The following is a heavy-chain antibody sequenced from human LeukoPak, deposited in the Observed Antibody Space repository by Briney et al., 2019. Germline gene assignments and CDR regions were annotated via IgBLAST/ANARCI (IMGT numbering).Heavy chain of an antibody. CDR3: AKGQGNYDILTGYHGPPAAEYYVDV. D-gene: IGHD3-9*01. V-gene: IGHV3-23*01. CDR1: GFTFSSYA. Sequence: HTGGSLRLSCAASGFTFSSYAMSWVRQAPGKGLEWVSAISGSGGSTNYADSVKGRFTISRDNSKNTLYLQMNSLRAEDTAVYYCAKGQGNYDILTGYHGPPAAEYYVDVWGKGTTVTISS. J-gene: IGHJ6*03. CDR2: ISGSGGST.